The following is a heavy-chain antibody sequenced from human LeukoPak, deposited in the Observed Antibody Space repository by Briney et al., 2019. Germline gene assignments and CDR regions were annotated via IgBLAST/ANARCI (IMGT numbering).Heavy chain of an antibody. V-gene: IGHV1-2*02. Sequence: ASVKVSCKASGYTFTGYYMHWVRQAPGQGLEWMGWINPNSGGTNYAQKFQGRVTMARDTSTSTVYMELSSLRSEDTAIYYCARSQWLHYWGQGTLVTVSS. CDR3: ARSQWLHY. CDR2: INPNSGGT. D-gene: IGHD6-19*01. CDR1: GYTFTGYY. J-gene: IGHJ4*02.